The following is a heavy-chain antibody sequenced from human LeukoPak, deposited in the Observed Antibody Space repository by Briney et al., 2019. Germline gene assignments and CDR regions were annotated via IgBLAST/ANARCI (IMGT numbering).Heavy chain of an antibody. Sequence: GGSLGLSCAASGFTFTSYSMNWVRQAPGKGLEWISYISSSGSAIYYADSVKGRFTISRDNAKNSLYLQMNSLRAEDTAVYYCARTISGDAFDIWGQGTMVTVSS. CDR1: GFTFTSYS. CDR3: ARTISGDAFDI. D-gene: IGHD3-10*01. CDR2: ISSSGSAI. V-gene: IGHV3-48*01. J-gene: IGHJ3*02.